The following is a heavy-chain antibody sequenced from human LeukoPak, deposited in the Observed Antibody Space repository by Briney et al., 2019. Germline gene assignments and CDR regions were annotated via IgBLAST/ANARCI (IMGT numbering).Heavy chain of an antibody. CDR3: ARFAGYSYGGWFDY. V-gene: IGHV3-7*01. D-gene: IGHD5-18*01. CDR2: IKQDGSEK. J-gene: IGHJ4*02. CDR1: GFTFSSYW. Sequence: GGSLRLSCAASGFTFSSYWMSWVRQAPGKGLEWVAHIKQDGSEKYYVDSVKGRFTISRDNAKNSLYLQMNRLRAEDTAVYYCARFAGYSYGGWFDYWGQGTLVTVSS.